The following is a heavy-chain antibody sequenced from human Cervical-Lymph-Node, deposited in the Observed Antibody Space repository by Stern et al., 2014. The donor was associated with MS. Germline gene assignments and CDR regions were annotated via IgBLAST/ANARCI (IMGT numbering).Heavy chain of an antibody. CDR1: GFTFSSYG. CDR2: IWYDGSNK. J-gene: IGHJ4*02. D-gene: IGHD3-9*01. CDR3: ARAGMEDDIGEDFDY. Sequence: DQLVESGGGVVQPGRSLRLSCAASGFTFSSYGMHWVRQAPGKGLEWVAVIWYDGSNKYYADSVKGRFTISRDNSKNTLYLQMNSLRAEDTAVYYCARAGMEDDIGEDFDYWGQGTLVTVSS. V-gene: IGHV3-33*01.